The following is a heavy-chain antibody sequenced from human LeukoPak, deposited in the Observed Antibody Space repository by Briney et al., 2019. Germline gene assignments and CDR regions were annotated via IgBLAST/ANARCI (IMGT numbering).Heavy chain of an antibody. V-gene: IGHV1-46*01. J-gene: IGHJ4*02. D-gene: IGHD2-8*01. CDR3: ARGASPVLMVYAFDY. CDR2: INPSGGST. CDR1: GYTFTSYY. Sequence: ASGKVSCKASGYTFTSYYMHWVRQAPGQGLEWMGIINPSGGSTSYAQKFQGRVTMTRDMSTSTVYMELSSLRSEDTAVYYCARGASPVLMVYAFDYWGQGTLVTVSS.